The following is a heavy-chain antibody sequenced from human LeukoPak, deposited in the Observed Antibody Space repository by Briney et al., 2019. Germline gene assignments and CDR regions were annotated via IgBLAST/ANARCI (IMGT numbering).Heavy chain of an antibody. CDR3: ARDRNPLCYDFWSGYST. CDR2: ISSSSSTI. J-gene: IGHJ5*02. Sequence: GGSLRLSCAASGFTFSSYSMNWVRQAPGKGLEWVSYISSSSSTIYYADSVKGRFTISRDNAKNSLYLQMNSLRAEDTAVYYCARDRNPLCYDFWSGYSTWGQGTLVTVSS. CDR1: GFTFSSYS. V-gene: IGHV3-48*01. D-gene: IGHD3-3*01.